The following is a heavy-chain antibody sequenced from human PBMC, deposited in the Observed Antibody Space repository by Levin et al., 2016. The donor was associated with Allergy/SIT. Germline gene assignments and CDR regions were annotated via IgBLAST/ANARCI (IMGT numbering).Heavy chain of an antibody. J-gene: IGHJ6*02. CDR3: ARDSINSGYHRNDYYYYAMDV. D-gene: IGHD3-22*01. V-gene: IGHV3-11*06. Sequence: GESLKISCAASGFTFSDHYMSWVRRSPGKGLEWLSYLRGSGTHTDSADSVKGRFTISRDNAKNSLYLQMNSLRAEDTAVYYCARDSINSGYHRNDYYYYAMDVWGQGTTVTVSS. CDR2: LRGSGTHT. CDR1: GFTFSDHY.